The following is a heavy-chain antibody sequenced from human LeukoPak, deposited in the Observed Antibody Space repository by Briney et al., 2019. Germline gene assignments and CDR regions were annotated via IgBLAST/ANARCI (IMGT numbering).Heavy chain of an antibody. J-gene: IGHJ6*03. CDR3: ARAAGIVVVPAAGIYYMDV. D-gene: IGHD2-2*01. CDR1: GYTFTGYY. V-gene: IGHV1-2*02. CDR2: INSNSGGT. Sequence: GAPVEVFWKASGYTFTGYYMQWVRQAPGQGLEGMGWINSNSGGTNYAQKFQGRVTMTRDTSISTAYMELSSLRSEDTAVYYCARAAGIVVVPAAGIYYMDVWGKGTTVTVSS.